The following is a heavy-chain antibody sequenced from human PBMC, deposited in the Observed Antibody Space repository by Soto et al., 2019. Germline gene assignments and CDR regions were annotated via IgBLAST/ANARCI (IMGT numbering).Heavy chain of an antibody. V-gene: IGHV4-30-4*01. CDR1: GGSISSGDYY. J-gene: IGHJ6*02. D-gene: IGHD6-6*01. CDR2: IYYSGST. CDR3: ARGKTGVAARPGMDV. Sequence: SETLSLTCTVSGGSISSGDYYWSWIRQPPGKGLERIGYIYYSGSTYYNPSLKSRVTISVDTSKNQFSLKLSSVTAADTAVYYCARGKTGVAARPGMDVWGQGTTVTVSS.